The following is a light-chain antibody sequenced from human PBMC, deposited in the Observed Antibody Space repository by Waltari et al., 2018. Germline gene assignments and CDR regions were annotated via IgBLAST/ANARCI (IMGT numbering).Light chain of an antibody. Sequence: IVLTQFPGTLSLSPGERATLSCRASESFINTYLAWYQQKPGQAPRLPIYAASTRAPGTPDRFSGSESGTDFTLTISRLEPEDVAVYFCQLYSSSLYTFGQGTKLEIK. CDR1: ESFINTY. CDR2: AAS. J-gene: IGKJ2*01. V-gene: IGKV3-20*01. CDR3: QLYSSSLYT.